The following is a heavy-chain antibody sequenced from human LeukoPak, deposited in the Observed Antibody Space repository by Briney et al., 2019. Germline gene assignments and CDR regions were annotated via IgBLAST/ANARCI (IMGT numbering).Heavy chain of an antibody. CDR2: IKQDGSEK. CDR1: GFTFSTYW. Sequence: GGSLRLSCAASGFTFSTYWMSWVRQAPGKGLEWVAIIKQDGSEKYYVDSVKGRFTISRDNAKKSLYLQMNSLRAEDTSVYYCARDRLPGQWLPEGPFDIWGQGTKVTVSS. V-gene: IGHV3-7*04. CDR3: ARDRLPGQWLPEGPFDI. J-gene: IGHJ3*02. D-gene: IGHD6-19*01.